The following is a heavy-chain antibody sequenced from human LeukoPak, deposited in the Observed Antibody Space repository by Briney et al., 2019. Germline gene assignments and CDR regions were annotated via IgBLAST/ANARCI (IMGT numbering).Heavy chain of an antibody. V-gene: IGHV3-43D*03. CDR2: ISRDGGAS. CDR3: AREGDTLSSTNAFDI. J-gene: IGHJ3*02. CDR1: GYTFDDYA. D-gene: IGHD5/OR15-5a*01. Sequence: GGSLRLSCAASGYTFDDYAMHWVRQAPGKGLEWVSLISRDGGASYYADSVKGRFTISRDNAKNSLYLQMNSLRAEDTALYYCAREGDTLSSTNAFDIWGQGTMVTVSS.